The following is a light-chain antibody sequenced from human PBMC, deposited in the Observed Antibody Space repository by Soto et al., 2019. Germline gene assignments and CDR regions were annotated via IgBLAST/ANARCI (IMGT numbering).Light chain of an antibody. CDR3: QQYRIYPGT. Sequence: DIQMTQSPSTLSASVGDRVTITCRASQSISSWLAWYQQKLGKAPKLLIYDASSLESGVPSRFSGSGAGTEFTLTISSLQPDDFATYYCQQYRIYPGTFGQGTKVEVK. J-gene: IGKJ1*01. CDR2: DAS. V-gene: IGKV1-5*01. CDR1: QSISSW.